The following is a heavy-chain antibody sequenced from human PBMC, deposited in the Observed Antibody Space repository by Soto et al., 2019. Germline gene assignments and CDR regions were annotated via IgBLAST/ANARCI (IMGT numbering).Heavy chain of an antibody. CDR3: AKATKKERIRYFDWFGWFDP. D-gene: IGHD3-9*01. Sequence: ASVKVSCKASGYTFTSYAISWVRQAPGQGLEWMGWISAYNGNTNYAQKLQGRVTMTTDTSTTTAYMELRSLRSDDTAVYYCAKATKKERIRYFDWFGWFDPWGQGTLVTVSS. CDR2: ISAYNGNT. V-gene: IGHV1-18*01. CDR1: GYTFTSYA. J-gene: IGHJ5*02.